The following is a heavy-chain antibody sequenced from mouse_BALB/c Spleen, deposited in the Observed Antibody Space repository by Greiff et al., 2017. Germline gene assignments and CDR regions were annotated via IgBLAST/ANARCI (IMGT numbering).Heavy chain of an antibody. CDR3: ARYGSSSGAMDY. D-gene: IGHD1-1*01. CDR2: IYPGDGDT. V-gene: IGHV1-82*01. CDR1: GYAFSSSW. J-gene: IGHJ4*01. Sequence: QVQLKQSGPELVKPGASVKISCKASGYAFSSSWMNWVKQRPGQGLEWIGRIYPGDGDTNYNGKFKGKATLTADKSSSTAYMQLSSLTSVDSAVYFCARYGSSSGAMDYWGQGTSVTVSS.